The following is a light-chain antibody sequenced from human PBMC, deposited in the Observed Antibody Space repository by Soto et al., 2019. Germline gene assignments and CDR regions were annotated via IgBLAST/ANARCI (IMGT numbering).Light chain of an antibody. V-gene: IGKV1-27*01. CDR3: QKYNSVPWT. Sequence: DIQMTQSPSSLSASVGDRVTITCRASQGISHYVAWYQQKPGKVPKLLIYAASTLQPGVPPRFSGSGSGTAFTLTITSLQPEDVAAYYCQKYNSVPWTFGQGTKVEIK. CDR2: AAS. J-gene: IGKJ1*01. CDR1: QGISHY.